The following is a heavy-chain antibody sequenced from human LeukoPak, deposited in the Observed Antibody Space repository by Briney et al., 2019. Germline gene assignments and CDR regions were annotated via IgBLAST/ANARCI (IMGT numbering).Heavy chain of an antibody. V-gene: IGHV3-33*01. CDR2: IWYDGSNK. CDR3: ARDGTVTTPGFDP. J-gene: IGHJ5*02. D-gene: IGHD4-11*01. CDR1: GFTFSSYG. Sequence: GRSLRLSCAASGFTFSSYGMHWVRQAPGKGLEWVAAIWYDGSNKYYADSVKGRFTISRDNSKNTLYLQMNSLRAEDTAVYYCARDGTVTTPGFDPWGQGTLVTVSS.